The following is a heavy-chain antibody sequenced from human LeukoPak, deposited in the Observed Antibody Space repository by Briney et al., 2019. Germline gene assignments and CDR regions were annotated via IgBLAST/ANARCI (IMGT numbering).Heavy chain of an antibody. J-gene: IGHJ4*02. D-gene: IGHD6-13*01. CDR1: GFTFSNSW. V-gene: IGHV3-21*01. CDR2: ISSSSSYI. Sequence: PGGSLRLSCAASGFTFSNSWMSWVRQAPGKGLEWVSSISSSSSYIYYADSVKGRFTISRDNAKNSLYLQMNSLRAEDTAVYYCARDHDSSSWKHFDYWGQGTLVTVSS. CDR3: ARDHDSSSWKHFDY.